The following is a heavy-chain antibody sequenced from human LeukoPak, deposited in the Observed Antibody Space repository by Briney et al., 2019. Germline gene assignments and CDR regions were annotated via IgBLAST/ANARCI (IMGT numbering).Heavy chain of an antibody. CDR1: GFTLSSYS. D-gene: IGHD6-19*01. V-gene: IGHV3-21*01. CDR3: ARAIFSSGWYLVDY. CDR2: ISTSSSYM. J-gene: IGHJ4*02. Sequence: GGSLRLSCAASGFTLSSYSMNWVRQAPGKGLEWVSSISTSSSYMYYADSVKGRFTISRDNAKNSLYLQMNSLRAEDTAVYYCARAIFSSGWYLVDYWSQGTLVTVSS.